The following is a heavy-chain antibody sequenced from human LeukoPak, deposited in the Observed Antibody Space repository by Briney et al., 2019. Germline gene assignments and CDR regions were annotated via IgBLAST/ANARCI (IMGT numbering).Heavy chain of an antibody. Sequence: PGRSLRLSCAASGFTFSSYGMHWVRQAPGKGLEWVAVISYDGSNKYYADSVKGRFTISRDNSKNTLYLQMNSLRVEDTAVYYCAKDRGHWNFCIDHWGQGTLVTVSS. CDR2: ISYDGSNK. CDR1: GFTFSSYG. D-gene: IGHD1-7*01. J-gene: IGHJ4*02. CDR3: AKDRGHWNFCIDH. V-gene: IGHV3-30*18.